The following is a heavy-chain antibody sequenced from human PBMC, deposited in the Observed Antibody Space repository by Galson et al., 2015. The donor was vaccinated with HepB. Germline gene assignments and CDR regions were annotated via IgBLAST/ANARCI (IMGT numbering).Heavy chain of an antibody. Sequence: SLRLSCAASGFTFSSYGMHWVRQAPGKGLEWVAVISYDGSNKYYADSVKGRFTISRDNSKNTLYLQMNSLRAEDTAVYYCAKDGDRYCSSTSCQNWFDPWGQGTLVTVSS. D-gene: IGHD2-2*01. J-gene: IGHJ5*02. CDR3: AKDGDRYCSSTSCQNWFDP. CDR2: ISYDGSNK. CDR1: GFTFSSYG. V-gene: IGHV3-30*18.